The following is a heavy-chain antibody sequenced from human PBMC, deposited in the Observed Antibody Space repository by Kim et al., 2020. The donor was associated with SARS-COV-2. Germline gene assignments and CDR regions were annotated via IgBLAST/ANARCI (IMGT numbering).Heavy chain of an antibody. CDR3: ARQRDSGTWYVAHYYYYVGL. CDR1: GGSIRDSSYY. J-gene: IGHJ6*03. D-gene: IGHD6-13*01. CDR2: VYYSGNT. V-gene: IGHV4-39*01. Sequence: SETLSLTCTVSGGSIRDSSYYWGWFRQPPGKGLEWIGTVYYSGNTYYSPSLKSRVTILVDTSKNQFSLRLSSVTAADTALYYCARQRDSGTWYVAHYYYYVGLWGRGTGVTVSS.